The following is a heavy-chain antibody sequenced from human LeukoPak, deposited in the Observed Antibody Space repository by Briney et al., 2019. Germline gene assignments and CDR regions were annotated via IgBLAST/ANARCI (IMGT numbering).Heavy chain of an antibody. D-gene: IGHD2/OR15-2a*01. CDR3: AREDTFSDYPLFDY. CDR2: IIPILGIA. CDR1: GGTFSSYA. Sequence: PRASVKVSCKASGGTFSSYAISWVRQAPGQGLEWMGRIIPILGIANYARKFQGRVTITADKSTSTAYMELSSLRSEDTAVYYCAREDTFSDYPLFDYWGQGTLVTVSS. J-gene: IGHJ4*02. V-gene: IGHV1-69*04.